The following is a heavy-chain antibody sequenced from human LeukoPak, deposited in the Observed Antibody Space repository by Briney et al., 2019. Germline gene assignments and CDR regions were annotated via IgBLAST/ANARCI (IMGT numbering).Heavy chain of an antibody. V-gene: IGHV5-10-1*01. J-gene: IGHJ4*02. CDR2: IDPSDSYT. CDR3: ARTEQWLAPLDY. Sequence: GESLKISCKGSGYSFTSYWISWVRQMPGKGLEWMGRIDPSDSYTNYSPSFQGHVTISADKSISTAYLQWSSLKASDTAMYYCARTEQWLAPLDYWGQGTLVTVSS. D-gene: IGHD6-19*01. CDR1: GYSFTSYW.